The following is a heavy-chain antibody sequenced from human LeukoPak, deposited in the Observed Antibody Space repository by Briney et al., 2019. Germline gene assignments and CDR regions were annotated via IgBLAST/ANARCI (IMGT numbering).Heavy chain of an antibody. CDR2: ISSSSSYI. Sequence: PGGSLRLSCAASGFTFSSYSMNWVRQAPGKGLEWVSSISSSSSYIYYADSVKGRFTISRDNAKNSLYLQMNSLRAEDTAVYHCARDLGVVVAAYIFDYWGQGTLVTVSS. J-gene: IGHJ4*02. D-gene: IGHD2-15*01. CDR3: ARDLGVVVAAYIFDY. CDR1: GFTFSSYS. V-gene: IGHV3-21*01.